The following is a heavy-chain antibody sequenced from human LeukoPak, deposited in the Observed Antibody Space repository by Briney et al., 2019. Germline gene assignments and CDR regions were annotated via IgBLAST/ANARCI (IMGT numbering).Heavy chain of an antibody. J-gene: IGHJ4*02. CDR3: AKLEDGERFDY. CDR1: GFTFSSYS. Sequence: PGGSLRLSCAASGFTFSSYSMNWVRQAPGKGLEWVSYISSSSSTIYYADSVKGRFTIPRDNSKNTLYLQMNSLRAEDTAVYYCAKLEDGERFDYWGQGTLVTVSS. CDR2: ISSSSSTI. V-gene: IGHV3-48*01. D-gene: IGHD4-17*01.